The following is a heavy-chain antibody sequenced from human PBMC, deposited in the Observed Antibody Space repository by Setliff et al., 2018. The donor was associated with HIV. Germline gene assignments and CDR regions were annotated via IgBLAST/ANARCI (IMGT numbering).Heavy chain of an antibody. CDR2: IHYTGNT. CDR3: ARHWNYDTGLDPFDI. CDR1: GASISSYY. D-gene: IGHD3-22*01. J-gene: IGHJ3*02. Sequence: SETLSLTCTVSGASISSYYWSWIRQPPGKGLEWIGFIHYTGNTNYNPSLKSRVTMSTDTSKNQLSLKLNSVTAADTAVYYCARHWNYDTGLDPFDIWGQGTMVTVSS. V-gene: IGHV4-59*08.